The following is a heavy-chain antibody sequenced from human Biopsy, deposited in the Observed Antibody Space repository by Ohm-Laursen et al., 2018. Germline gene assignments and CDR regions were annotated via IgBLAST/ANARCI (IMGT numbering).Heavy chain of an antibody. CDR1: GFSFRDYW. D-gene: IGHD5-18*01. CDR3: ARGYSV. Sequence: SLRLSCSASGFSFRDYWMSWVRRAPGKGPEWVATIKEDGSEIKYVASVKGRFTISRDNTESSLYLQMNNLTAEDTAVYYCARGYSVWGQGTLVTVSS. CDR2: IKEDGSEI. V-gene: IGHV3-7*01. J-gene: IGHJ4*02.